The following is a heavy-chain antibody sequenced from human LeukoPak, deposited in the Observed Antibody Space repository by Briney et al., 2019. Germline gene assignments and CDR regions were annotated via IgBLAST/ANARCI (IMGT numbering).Heavy chain of an antibody. CDR1: VFTFSSYG. CDR2: LWYDGTNK. V-gene: IGHV3-30*02. D-gene: IGHD2-2*01. CDR3: AKDLIGYCTSPTCYPIDH. J-gene: IGHJ4*02. Sequence: GGSLRLSCAASVFTFSSYGMHWVRQAPGKGLEWVAFLWYDGTNKYYADSVKGRFTISRDNSKNTLYLQMNNLRSEDTAVYYCAKDLIGYCTSPTCYPIDHWGQGTLVTVSS.